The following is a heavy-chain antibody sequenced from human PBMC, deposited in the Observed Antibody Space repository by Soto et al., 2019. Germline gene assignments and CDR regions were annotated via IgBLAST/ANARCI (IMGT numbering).Heavy chain of an antibody. J-gene: IGHJ4*02. CDR1: GVTFSSYA. V-gene: IGHV1-69*06. CDR3: ARSTEVAEYYFDY. CDR2: IIPIFGTA. D-gene: IGHD6-19*01. Sequence: SVKVSCKASGVTFSSYAISWVRQAPGQGLEWMGGIIPIFGTANYAQKFQGRVTITADKSTSTAYMELSSLRSEDTAVYYCARSTEVAEYYFDYWGQGTLVTVSS.